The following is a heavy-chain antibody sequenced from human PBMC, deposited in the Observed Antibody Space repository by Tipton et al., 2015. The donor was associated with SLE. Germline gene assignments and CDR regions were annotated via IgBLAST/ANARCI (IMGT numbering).Heavy chain of an antibody. D-gene: IGHD4-17*01. V-gene: IGHV5-51*01. CDR3: AKSAATVTGWYFDL. CDR2: IYPGDSDT. CDR1: GYSFASHW. Sequence: QSGPEVKKPGESLKISCKGSGYSFASHWIGWVRQMPGKGLEWMGIIYPGDSDTRYSPSFQGQVTFSADKSISTAYLKWSSLKASDTAMYYCAKSAATVTGWYFDLWGRGTLVTVSS. J-gene: IGHJ2*01.